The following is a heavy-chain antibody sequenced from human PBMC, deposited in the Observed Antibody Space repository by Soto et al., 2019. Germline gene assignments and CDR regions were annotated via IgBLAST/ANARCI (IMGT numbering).Heavy chain of an antibody. V-gene: IGHV1-18*01. CDR3: ARVSRGMATSYYYYGMDV. Sequence: ASVKVSCKSSGYTFTSYGISWVRQAPGQGLEWMGWISAYNGNTNYAQKLQGRVTMTTDTSTSTAYMELRSLRSDDTAVYYCARVSRGMATSYYYYGMDVWGQGTTVTVSS. CDR2: ISAYNGNT. CDR1: GYTFTSYG. J-gene: IGHJ6*02. D-gene: IGHD5-12*01.